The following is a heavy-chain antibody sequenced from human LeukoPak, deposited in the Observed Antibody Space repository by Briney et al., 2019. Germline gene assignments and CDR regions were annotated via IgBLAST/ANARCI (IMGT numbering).Heavy chain of an antibody. V-gene: IGHV1-69*05. Sequence: ASVKVSCKASGGTFSSYAISWVRQAPGQGLEWMGGIIPIFGTANYAQKFQGRVTITTDESTSTAYMELSSLRSEDTAVYYCASPGGVVVVPAVSGFDYWGQGTLVTVSS. D-gene: IGHD2-2*01. CDR3: ASPGGVVVVPAVSGFDY. CDR1: GGTFSSYA. J-gene: IGHJ4*02. CDR2: IIPIFGTA.